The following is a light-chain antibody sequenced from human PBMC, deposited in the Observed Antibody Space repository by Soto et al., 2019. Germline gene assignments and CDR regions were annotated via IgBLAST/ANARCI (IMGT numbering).Light chain of an antibody. J-gene: IGKJ1*01. CDR1: QDINNF. Sequence: DIQMTQSPSSLSASVGDSVTISCQASQDINNFLNWYQQKPGKPPQLLIYDASTLEKGVPSRFSGAGSGADFTLTISGLEPEDFAVYYCQQYATSPGTFGQGTKVAIK. CDR3: QQYATSPGT. V-gene: IGKV1-33*01. CDR2: DAS.